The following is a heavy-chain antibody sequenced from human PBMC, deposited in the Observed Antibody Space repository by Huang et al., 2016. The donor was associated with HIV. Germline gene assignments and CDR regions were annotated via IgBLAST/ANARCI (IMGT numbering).Heavy chain of an antibody. J-gene: IGHJ4*02. CDR2: VNHRGSA. V-gene: IGHV4-34*01. CDR1: GGSFSDYF. Sequence: QVRLEQWGPNLLKPSETLSLKCAVYGGSFSDYFWTWIRQSPVKGLEWIGEVNHRGSATHNPSLRSRVSMAVDSSKNQFYLNLTSVTAADTAVYFCARPKMTATPSDSSWSYFDFWGRGTPVTVSS. CDR3: ARPKMTATPSDSSWSYFDF. D-gene: IGHD3-10*01.